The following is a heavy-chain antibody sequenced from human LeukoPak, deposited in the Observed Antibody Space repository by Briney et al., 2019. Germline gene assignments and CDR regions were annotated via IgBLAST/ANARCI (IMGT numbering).Heavy chain of an antibody. CDR3: VKWHGDWHGFDS. J-gene: IGHJ4*02. CDR2: VSYSGST. D-gene: IGHD4-17*01. CDR1: GDSIRSYY. V-gene: IGHV4-59*01. Sequence: SETLSLTCSVSGDSIRSYYYNWIRQPPGKGLEWIGYVSYSGSTKYNPSLNSRVTLSVDMSKKHLSLRLSSVTAADSALYYCVKWHGDWHGFDSWGQGTLVTVSS.